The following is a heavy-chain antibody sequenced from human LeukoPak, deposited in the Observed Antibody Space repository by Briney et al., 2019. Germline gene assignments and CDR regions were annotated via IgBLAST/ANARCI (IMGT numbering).Heavy chain of an antibody. CDR2: IYYSGST. CDR3: ARVLAAAGDY. CDR1: GGSIGSSSYY. V-gene: IGHV4-39*07. J-gene: IGHJ4*02. Sequence: SETLSLTCTVSGGSIGSSSYYWGWIRQPPGKGLEWIGSIYYSGSTYYNPSLKSRVTISVDTSKNQFSLKLSSVTAADTAVYYCARVLAAAGDYWGQGTLVTVSS. D-gene: IGHD6-13*01.